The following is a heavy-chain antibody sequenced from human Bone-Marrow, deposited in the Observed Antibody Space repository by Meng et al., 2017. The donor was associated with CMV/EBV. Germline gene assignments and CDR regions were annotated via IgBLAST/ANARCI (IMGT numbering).Heavy chain of an antibody. Sequence: GESLKISCAASGFTFSTYAMHWVRQAPGKGLEWVGVISYDGSKKYYADSVKGRFTISRDDSKNTLYLQMNSLRGEDTAVYYCARDSTIVGVKGYYYGMDVWGQGTTVTVSS. CDR3: ARDSTIVGVKGYYYGMDV. J-gene: IGHJ6*02. D-gene: IGHD1-26*01. V-gene: IGHV3-30-3*01. CDR1: GFTFSTYA. CDR2: ISYDGSKK.